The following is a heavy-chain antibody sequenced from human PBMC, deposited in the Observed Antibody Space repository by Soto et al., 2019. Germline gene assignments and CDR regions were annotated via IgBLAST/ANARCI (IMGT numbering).Heavy chain of an antibody. CDR1: GGSISSYY. J-gene: IGHJ3*02. V-gene: IGHV4-59*01. CDR3: ARAAYYYDSSGYYPDAFDI. Sequence: QVQLQESGPGLVKPSETLSLTCTVSGGSISSYYWSWIRQPPGKGLEWIGYIYYSGSTNYNPSLKSRVTISVDTSKNQFSLKLSSVTAADTAVYYCARAAYYYDSSGYYPDAFDIWGQGTMVTVSS. D-gene: IGHD3-22*01. CDR2: IYYSGST.